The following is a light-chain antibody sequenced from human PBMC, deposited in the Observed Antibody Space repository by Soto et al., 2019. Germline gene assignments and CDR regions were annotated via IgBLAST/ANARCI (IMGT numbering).Light chain of an antibody. V-gene: IGKV1-39*01. CDR3: QQTYSTLWT. J-gene: IGKJ1*01. Sequence: DIQMTQSPPTLFASVGDRVTITCRASQSISSYLNWYQQKPGKAPKLFIYVASSLRSGVPSRFSGGGSGTDFTLTISSLQPEDFATYYCQQTYSTLWTFGPGTKVEV. CDR1: QSISSY. CDR2: VAS.